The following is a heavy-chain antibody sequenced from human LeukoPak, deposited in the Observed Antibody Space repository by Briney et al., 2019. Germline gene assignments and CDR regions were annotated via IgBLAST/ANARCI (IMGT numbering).Heavy chain of an antibody. Sequence: SQTLSLTCTVSGGSITTGGFYWTWIRQHPEKGLEYLGYIFNSGDTYYNPSLGGRLTLSVDTSKNQFSLKLTSVTAADTAVYFCARGGDYDDLTGYTLSSFDVWGHGTRVTVSS. CDR1: GGSITTGGFY. CDR3: ARGGDYDDLTGYTLSSFDV. J-gene: IGHJ3*01. D-gene: IGHD3-9*01. CDR2: IFNSGDT. V-gene: IGHV4-31*03.